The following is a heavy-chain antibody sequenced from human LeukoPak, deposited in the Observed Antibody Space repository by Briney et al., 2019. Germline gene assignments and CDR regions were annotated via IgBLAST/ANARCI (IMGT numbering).Heavy chain of an antibody. D-gene: IGHD6-13*01. V-gene: IGHV3-23*01. CDR3: AKDPGIAAGTGLDY. CDR1: GFTFSSYG. Sequence: GGSLRLSCAASGFTFSSYGMSWVRQAPGKGLKWVSAISGSGGSTYYADSVKGRFTISRDNSKNTLYLQMNSLRAEDTAVYYCAKDPGIAAGTGLDYWGQGTLVTVSS. J-gene: IGHJ4*02. CDR2: ISGSGGST.